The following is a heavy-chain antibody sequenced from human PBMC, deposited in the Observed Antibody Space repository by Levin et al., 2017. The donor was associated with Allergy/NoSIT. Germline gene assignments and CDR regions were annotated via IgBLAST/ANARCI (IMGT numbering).Heavy chain of an antibody. V-gene: IGHV4-39*01. D-gene: IGHD3-9*01. Sequence: SETLSLTCTVSGGSISSSSYYWGWIRQPPGKGLEWIGSIYYSGSTYYNPSLKSRVTISVDTSKNQFSLKLSSVTAADTAVYYCARLYYDILTGSTKREYYYYYMDGWGKGTTVTVSS. CDR2: IYYSGST. J-gene: IGHJ6*03. CDR1: GGSISSSSYY. CDR3: ARLYYDILTGSTKREYYYYYMDG.